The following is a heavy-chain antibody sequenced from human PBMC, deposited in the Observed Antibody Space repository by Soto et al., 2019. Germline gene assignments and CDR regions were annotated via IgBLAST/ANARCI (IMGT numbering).Heavy chain of an antibody. CDR1: GFTFTSSA. CDR3: AAVYYYDSRREENTPADLDY. CDR2: IVVGSGNT. Sequence: SVKVSCKASGFTFTSSAMQWVRQARGQRLEWIGWIVVGSGNTNYAQKFQERVTITRDMSTSTAYMELSSLRSEDTAVYSCAAVYYYDSRREENTPADLDYWGQGTLVTVPS. J-gene: IGHJ4*02. V-gene: IGHV1-58*02. D-gene: IGHD3-22*01.